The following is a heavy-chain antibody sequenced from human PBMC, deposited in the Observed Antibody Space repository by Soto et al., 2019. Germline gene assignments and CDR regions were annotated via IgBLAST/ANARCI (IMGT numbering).Heavy chain of an antibody. Sequence: PAETLSLTCSVSGVSVSSGRYYWNWIRQTPGKGLEWLGFLNYIGSRSYNPSLRGRVTISVDTSKNQFSLTLTSVTAADTATYYCVSAMGRVGHAFVYWGQGPLVTVSS. CDR1: GVSVSSGRYY. V-gene: IGHV4-61*01. D-gene: IGHD1-26*01. CDR3: VSAMGRVGHAFVY. J-gene: IGHJ4*02. CDR2: LNYIGSR.